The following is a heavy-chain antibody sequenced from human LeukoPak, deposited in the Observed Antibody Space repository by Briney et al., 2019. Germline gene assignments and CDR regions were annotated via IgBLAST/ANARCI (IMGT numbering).Heavy chain of an antibody. CDR2: INPSGGST. D-gene: IGHD3-10*01. J-gene: IGHJ5*02. Sequence: GASVKVSCKASGYTFTSYYMHWVRQAPGQGLEWMGIINPSGGSTSYAQKFQGRVTMTEDTSTDTAYMELSSLRSEDTAVYYCATAHYYGSGSYYNYNWFDPWGQGTLVTVSS. V-gene: IGHV1-46*01. CDR3: ATAHYYGSGSYYNYNWFDP. CDR1: GYTFTSYY.